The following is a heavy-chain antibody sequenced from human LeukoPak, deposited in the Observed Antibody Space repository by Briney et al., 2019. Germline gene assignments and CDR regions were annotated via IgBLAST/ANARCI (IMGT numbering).Heavy chain of an antibody. CDR3: ARGGGYSRNWFDP. CDR2: IIPIFGTA. V-gene: IGHV1-69*01. J-gene: IGHJ5*02. CDR1: GGTFSSYA. D-gene: IGHD6-25*01. Sequence: SVKVSCKASGGTFSSYAISWVRQAPGQGLEWMGGIIPIFGTANYAQKFQGRVTITADESTSTAYMELSSLRSDDTAVYYCARGGGYSRNWFDPWGQGTLVTVSS.